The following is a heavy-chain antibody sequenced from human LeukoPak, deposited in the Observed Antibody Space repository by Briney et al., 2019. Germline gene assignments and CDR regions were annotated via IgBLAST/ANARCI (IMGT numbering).Heavy chain of an antibody. CDR3: ARVGPVTYYDFWSGYAGMDV. V-gene: IGHV1-2*02. Sequence: ASVKVSCKASGYTFTGYYMHWVRQPPGQGLERMGWINPNSGGTNYAQKFQGRVTRTRDTSISTAYMELSRLRSDDTAVYYCARVGPVTYYDFWSGYAGMDVWGQGTTVTVSS. J-gene: IGHJ6*02. D-gene: IGHD3-3*01. CDR1: GYTFTGYY. CDR2: INPNSGGT.